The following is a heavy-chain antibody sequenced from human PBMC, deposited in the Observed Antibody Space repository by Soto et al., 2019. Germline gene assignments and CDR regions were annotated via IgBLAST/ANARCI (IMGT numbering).Heavy chain of an antibody. CDR3: SRDLLQQLVLGYYYYGMDF. D-gene: IGHD6-13*01. J-gene: IGHJ6*02. V-gene: IGHV1-69*13. CDR1: GGTFSSYA. Sequence: SVKVSCKASGGTFSSYAIRWVRQAPGQGLEWVGGIIPIFGTENYAQKFQGRGTVTAGESTSTAYMELSSLRSEATAVYSCSRDLLQQLVLGYYYYGMDFWGQGTTVTVSS. CDR2: IIPIFGTE.